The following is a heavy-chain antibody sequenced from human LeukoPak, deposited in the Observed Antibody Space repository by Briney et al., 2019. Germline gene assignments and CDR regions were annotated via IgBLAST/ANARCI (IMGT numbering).Heavy chain of an antibody. V-gene: IGHV4-39*02. CDR1: GGSISSSSYY. CDR2: IYYSGST. CDR3: AREDMITFGGVIVRAVDVFDI. J-gene: IGHJ3*02. Sequence: SETLSLTCTVSGGSISSSSYYWGWIRQPPGKGLEWIGSIYYSGSTYYNPSLKSRVTISVDTSKNHFSVKLSSVTAADTAVYYCAREDMITFGGVIVRAVDVFDIWGQGTMVTVSS. D-gene: IGHD3-16*02.